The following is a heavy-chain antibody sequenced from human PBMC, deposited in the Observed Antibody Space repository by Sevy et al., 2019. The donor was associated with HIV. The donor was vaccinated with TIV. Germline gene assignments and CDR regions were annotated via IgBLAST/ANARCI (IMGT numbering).Heavy chain of an antibody. CDR2: INPSSGGT. V-gene: IGHV1-2*02. CDR3: ARQVDNWFDP. J-gene: IGHJ5*02. D-gene: IGHD2-15*01. CDR1: GYTFTYYY. Sequence: ASVKVSCETSGYTFTYYYIHWVRQAPGQGLEWMGWINPSSGGTQYAQKFQGRVSVTSDTSRRTSYMELRRLRSGDTALYYCARQVDNWFDPWGQGTPVNVSS.